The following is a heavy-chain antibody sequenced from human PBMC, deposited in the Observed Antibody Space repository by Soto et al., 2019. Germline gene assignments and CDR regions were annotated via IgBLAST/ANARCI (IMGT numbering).Heavy chain of an antibody. V-gene: IGHV3-15*07. J-gene: IGHJ6*02. CDR1: GFTFSNAW. CDR2: IKSKTDGGTT. CDR3: TGPRVRGVMVPEYYYYYGMDV. Sequence: GGSLRLSCAASGFTFSNAWMNWVRQAPGKGLEWVGRIKSKTDGGTTDYAAPVKGRFTISRDDSKNTLYLQMNSLKTEDTAVYYCTGPRVRGVMVPEYYYYYGMDVWGQGTTVTVSS. D-gene: IGHD3-10*01.